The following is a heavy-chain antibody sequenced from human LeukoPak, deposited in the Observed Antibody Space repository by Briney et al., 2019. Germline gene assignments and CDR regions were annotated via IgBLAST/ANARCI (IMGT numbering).Heavy chain of an antibody. D-gene: IGHD5-12*01. CDR1: GGTFSSYA. V-gene: IGHV1-69*13. Sequence: SVKVSCKASGGTFSSYAISWVRQAPGQGLEWMGGIIPILGTANYAQKFQGRVTITADESTSTAYMELSSLRSEDTAVYYCAREQYGGYGGFDYWGQGTLVTVSS. CDR2: IIPILGTA. J-gene: IGHJ4*02. CDR3: AREQYGGYGGFDY.